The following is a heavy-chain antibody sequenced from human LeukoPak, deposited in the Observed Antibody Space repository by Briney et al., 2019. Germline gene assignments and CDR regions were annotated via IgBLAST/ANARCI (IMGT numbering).Heavy chain of an antibody. CDR1: GYSFTSYW. V-gene: IGHV5-51*01. Sequence: RGESLKISCKGSGYSFTSYWIGGVRQMPGKGLEWMGIIYPGDSDTRYSPSFQGQVTISADKSISTAYLQWSSLKASDTAMYYCARVTYYYDSSGYYYLDYWGQGTLVTVSS. J-gene: IGHJ4*02. CDR2: IYPGDSDT. CDR3: ARVTYYYDSSGYYYLDY. D-gene: IGHD3-22*01.